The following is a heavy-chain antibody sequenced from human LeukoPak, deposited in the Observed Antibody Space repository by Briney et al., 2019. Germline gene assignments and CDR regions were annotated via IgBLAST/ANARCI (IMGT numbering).Heavy chain of an antibody. CDR3: ARGLLSA. CDR2: INHSGST. V-gene: IGHV4-34*01. CDR1: GGSFSGYY. J-gene: IGHJ5*02. Sequence: SEILSLTCAVYGGSFSGYYWSWIRQPPGKGLEWIGEINHSGSTNYNPSLKSRVTISVDTSKNQFSLKLSSVTAADTAVYYCARGLLSAWGQGTLVTVSS.